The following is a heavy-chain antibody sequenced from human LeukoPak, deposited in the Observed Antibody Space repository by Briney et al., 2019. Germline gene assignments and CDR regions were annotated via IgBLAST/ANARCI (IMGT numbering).Heavy chain of an antibody. J-gene: IGHJ4*02. D-gene: IGHD3-3*01. Sequence: GGSLRLSCVASGLTSSNYWMYWVRRAPGKGLEWVSAISGSGGSTYYADSVKGRFTISRDNSKNTLYLQMNSLRAEDTAVYYCAKFSHTIFAHWGQGTLVTVSS. CDR2: ISGSGGST. CDR3: AKFSHTIFAH. V-gene: IGHV3-23*01. CDR1: GLTSSNYW.